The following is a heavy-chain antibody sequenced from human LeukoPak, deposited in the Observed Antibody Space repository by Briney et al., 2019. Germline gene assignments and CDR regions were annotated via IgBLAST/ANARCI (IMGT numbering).Heavy chain of an antibody. J-gene: IGHJ4*02. Sequence: PGRSLRLSCAASGFTFSSYAMHWVRQAPGKGLEWVAVISYDGSNKYYADSVKGRFTISRDNSKNTLYLQMNSLRAEDTAVYYCAKLSYGSGSLDYFDYWGQGTLVTVSS. D-gene: IGHD3-10*01. V-gene: IGHV3-30*04. CDR3: AKLSYGSGSLDYFDY. CDR2: ISYDGSNK. CDR1: GFTFSSYA.